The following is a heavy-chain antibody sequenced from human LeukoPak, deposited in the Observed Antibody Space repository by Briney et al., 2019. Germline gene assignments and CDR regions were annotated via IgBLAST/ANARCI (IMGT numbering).Heavy chain of an antibody. CDR2: IIPIFGTA. Sequence: SVKVSCKGSGGTFISYAISWVRQAPGQGVEWMGGIIPIFGTANYAQKFQRRVTIPADESTSTAYMELSSLRSEDTAVYYCARGRITMIRCFDYWGQGTLVTVSS. V-gene: IGHV1-69*01. CDR1: GGTFISYA. CDR3: ARGRITMIRCFDY. J-gene: IGHJ4*02. D-gene: IGHD3-22*01.